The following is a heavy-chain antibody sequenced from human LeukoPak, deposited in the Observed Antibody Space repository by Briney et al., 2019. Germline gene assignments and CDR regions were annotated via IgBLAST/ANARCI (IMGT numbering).Heavy chain of an antibody. V-gene: IGHV4-61*01. J-gene: IGHJ5*02. D-gene: IGHD3-3*01. CDR1: GGSVSSGSYY. CDR3: ARGGYDFWSGYPTYNWFDP. CDR2: IYYSGST. Sequence: SETLSLTCTVSGGSVSSGSYYWSWIRQPPGKGLEWIGYIYYSGSTNYNPSLKSRVTISVDTSKNQFSLKLSSVTAADTAVYYCARGGYDFWSGYPTYNWFDPWGQGTLVTVSS.